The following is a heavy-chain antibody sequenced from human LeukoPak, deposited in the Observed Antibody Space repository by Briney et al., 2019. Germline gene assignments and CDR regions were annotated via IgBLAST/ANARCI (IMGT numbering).Heavy chain of an antibody. CDR1: TFTFSDYG. J-gene: IGHJ4*02. V-gene: IGHV3-30*02. Sequence: GGSLRLSCVGSTFTFSDYGMHWVRQAPGKGLEWVAFIRNDGGKTYYADSAKGRFTISRDNSKNTLYLQMNSLRAEDTAVYYCARGDRWSSIAAAGDTFDYWGQGTLVTVSS. CDR3: ARGDRWSSIAAAGDTFDY. CDR2: IRNDGGKT. D-gene: IGHD6-13*01.